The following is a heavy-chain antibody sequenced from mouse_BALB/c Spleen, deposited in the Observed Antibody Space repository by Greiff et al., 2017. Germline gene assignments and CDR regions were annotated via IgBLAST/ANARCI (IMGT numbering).Heavy chain of an antibody. J-gene: IGHJ3*01. D-gene: IGHD1-2*01. CDR2: INPYNDGT. CDR3: ARSNSLLRLPFAY. V-gene: IGHV1-14*01. Sequence: EVQLQESGPELVKPGASVKMSCKASGYTFTSYVMHWVKQKPGQGLEWIGYINPYNDGTKYNEKFKGKATLTSDKSSSTAYMELSSLTSEDSAVYYCARSNSLLRLPFAYWGQGTLVTVSA. CDR1: GYTFTSYV.